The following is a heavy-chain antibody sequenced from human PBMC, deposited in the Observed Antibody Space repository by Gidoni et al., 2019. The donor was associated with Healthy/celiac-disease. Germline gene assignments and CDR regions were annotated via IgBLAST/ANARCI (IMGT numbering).Heavy chain of an antibody. D-gene: IGHD6-19*01. Sequence: EVQWGESGGGLVRLGTSLRLPCAASGSTFDANAMLWVRQAPGKGLEWVSGISWNSGSICYADSVKGRFTISRDNAKNSLYLQMNSLRAEDTALYYCAKGNNDGSSGWWYYFDYWGQGTLVTVSS. V-gene: IGHV3-9*01. J-gene: IGHJ4*02. CDR3: AKGNNDGSSGWWYYFDY. CDR2: ISWNSGSI. CDR1: GSTFDANA.